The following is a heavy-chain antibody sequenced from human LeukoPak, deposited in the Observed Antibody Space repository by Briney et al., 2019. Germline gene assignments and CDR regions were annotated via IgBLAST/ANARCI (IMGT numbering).Heavy chain of an antibody. V-gene: IGHV4-59*01. CDR1: GGSISGYY. CDR3: ARGYYDSSGYYRGFDY. Sequence: PSETLSLTCTVSGGSISGYYWSWIRQPPGKGLEWIAYIYYNGISNYNPSLKSRVIISVDTSKNQFSLKLSSVTAADTAVYYCARGYYDSSGYYRGFDYWGQGTLVTVSS. D-gene: IGHD3-22*01. J-gene: IGHJ4*02. CDR2: IYYNGIS.